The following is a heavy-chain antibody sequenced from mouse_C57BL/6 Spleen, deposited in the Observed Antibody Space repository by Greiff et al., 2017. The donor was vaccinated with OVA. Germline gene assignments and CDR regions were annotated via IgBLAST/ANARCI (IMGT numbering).Heavy chain of an antibody. V-gene: IGHV1-85*01. CDR1: GYTFTSYD. Sequence: VKLQESGPELVKPGASVKLSCKASGYTFTSYDINWVKQRPGQGLEWIGWIYPRDGSTKYNEKFKGQATLSVDTSSSTAYMELHSLTSEDSAVYFCARRGYSNYLYYFDYWGQGTTLTVSS. D-gene: IGHD2-5*01. CDR3: ARRGYSNYLYYFDY. J-gene: IGHJ2*01. CDR2: IYPRDGST.